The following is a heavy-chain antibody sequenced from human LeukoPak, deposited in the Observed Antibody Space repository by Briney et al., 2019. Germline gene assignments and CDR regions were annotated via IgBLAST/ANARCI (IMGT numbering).Heavy chain of an antibody. V-gene: IGHV1-2*02. J-gene: IGHJ4*02. Sequence: ASVKVSCKASGYTFTGYYMHWVRQAPGQGLEWMGWINPNIGGTNYAQKFQGRVTMTRDTSISTAYMELSRLRSDDTAVYYCARGREFAYWGQGTLVTVSS. CDR2: INPNIGGT. CDR3: ARGREFAY. CDR1: GYTFTGYY.